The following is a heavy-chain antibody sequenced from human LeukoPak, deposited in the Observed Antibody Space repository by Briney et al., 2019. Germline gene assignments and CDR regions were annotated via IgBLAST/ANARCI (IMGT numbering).Heavy chain of an antibody. V-gene: IGHV3-49*03. Sequence: GGSLRLSCTASGFTFGDYAMSWLRQDPGKGLEWVGFIRSKAYGGTTEYAPSVKGRFTISRDDSKSIAYLQMNSLKTEDTAVYYCTRVLNYYGSGSYYSPYYYGMDVWGKGTTVTVSS. CDR1: GFTFGDYA. J-gene: IGHJ6*04. CDR2: IRSKAYGGTT. D-gene: IGHD3-10*01. CDR3: TRVLNYYGSGSYYSPYYYGMDV.